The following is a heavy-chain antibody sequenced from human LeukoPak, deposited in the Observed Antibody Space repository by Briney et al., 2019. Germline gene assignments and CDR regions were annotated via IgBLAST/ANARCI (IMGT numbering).Heavy chain of an antibody. V-gene: IGHV1-46*01. CDR2: INPTGGST. CDR1: GYTFPSYF. J-gene: IGHJ3*02. D-gene: IGHD1-26*01. CDR3: ARDGSGSEGDDAFDI. Sequence: ASVKVSCKASGYTFPSYFMHWVRQAPGQGLEWMGIINPTGGSTTYAQKFQGRVTITADESTSTAYMELSSLRSEDTDVYYCARDGSGSEGDDAFDIWGQGTMVTVSS.